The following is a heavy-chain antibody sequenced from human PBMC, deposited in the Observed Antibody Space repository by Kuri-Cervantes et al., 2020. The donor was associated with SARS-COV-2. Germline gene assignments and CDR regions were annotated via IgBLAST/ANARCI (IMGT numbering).Heavy chain of an antibody. D-gene: IGHD3-9*01. CDR1: GGSISSHY. J-gene: IGHJ4*02. CDR3: ARRAGYYYFDY. V-gene: IGHV4-39*01. CDR2: IYYSGST. Sequence: SETLSLTCTVSGGSISSHYWSWIRQPPGKGLESIGSIYYSGSTYYNPSLKSRVTISVDTSKNQFSLKLSSVTAADTAVYYCARRAGYYYFDYWGQGTLVTVSS.